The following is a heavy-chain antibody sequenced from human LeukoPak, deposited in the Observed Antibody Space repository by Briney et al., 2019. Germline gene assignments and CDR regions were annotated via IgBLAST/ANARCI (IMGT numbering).Heavy chain of an antibody. CDR1: GGSISSSSYY. D-gene: IGHD2-15*01. CDR2: IYYSGST. J-gene: IGHJ6*03. CDR3: ARGSIVVVVAATRTPPEINYYMDV. V-gene: IGHV4-39*07. Sequence: SETLSLTCTVSGGSISSSSYYWGWIRQPPGTGLEWIGSIYYSGSTNYNPSLKSRVTISVDTSKNQFFLKLSSVTAADTAVYYCARGSIVVVVAATRTPPEINYYMDVWGKGTTVTVSS.